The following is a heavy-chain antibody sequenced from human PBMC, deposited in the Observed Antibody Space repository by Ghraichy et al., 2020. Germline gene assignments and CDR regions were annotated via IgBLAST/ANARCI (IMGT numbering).Heavy chain of an antibody. Sequence: GGSLRLSCVPSVLTFSSYGMHWVRQAPGRGLEWVAFTRYDGLEKYHADSVKGRFTISRDNSKNTVYLQMNSLRPEDTAVYFCANRGNYYDSSGFDSDAFDIWGQGTMVTVSS. D-gene: IGHD3-22*01. CDR2: TRYDGLEK. CDR3: ANRGNYYDSSGFDSDAFDI. CDR1: VLTFSSYG. V-gene: IGHV3-30*02. J-gene: IGHJ3*02.